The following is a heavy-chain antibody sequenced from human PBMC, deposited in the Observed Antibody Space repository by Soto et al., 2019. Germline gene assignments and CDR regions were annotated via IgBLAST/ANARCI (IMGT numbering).Heavy chain of an antibody. CDR1: GFTVSSNY. D-gene: IGHD2-15*01. CDR2: IYSGGST. J-gene: IGHJ6*02. Sequence: GGSLRLSCAASGFTVSSNYMSWVRQAPGKGLEWVSVIYSGGSTYYADSVKGRFTISRANSKNTLYLQMNSLRAEDPAVYYCARGPSCSGGSCPPSYYYYYGMEVWGQGTTVTVSS. CDR3: ARGPSCSGGSCPPSYYYYYGMEV. V-gene: IGHV3-53*01.